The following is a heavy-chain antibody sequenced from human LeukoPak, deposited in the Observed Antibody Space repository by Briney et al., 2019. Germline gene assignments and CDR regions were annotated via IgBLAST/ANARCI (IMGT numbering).Heavy chain of an antibody. V-gene: IGHV1-24*01. CDR2: FDPEDGET. Sequence: ASVKVSRKVSGYTLTELSMHWVRQAPGKGLEWMGGFDPEDGETIYAQKFQGRVTMTEDTSTDTAYMELSSLRSEDTAVYYCATAQRSYYDSSGYFYDNWGQGTLVTVSS. CDR3: ATAQRSYYDSSGYFYDN. J-gene: IGHJ4*02. D-gene: IGHD3-22*01. CDR1: GYTLTELS.